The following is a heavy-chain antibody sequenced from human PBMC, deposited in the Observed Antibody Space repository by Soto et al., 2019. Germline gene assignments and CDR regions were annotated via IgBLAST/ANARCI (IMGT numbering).Heavy chain of an antibody. V-gene: IGHV1-69*01. D-gene: IGHD6-19*01. CDR3: AKVRYSSPMGYYYGMDV. J-gene: IGHJ6*02. Sequence: QAQLEQSGGEVKKPGSSVKVSCKASRVAFSKFIVTWVRQAPGLGLEWVGGIIPIFGTANYAQKFQGRVTITADESTSTSYMEVNNLRSEDTAVYYCAKVRYSSPMGYYYGMDVWGQGPRSPSP. CDR1: RVAFSKFI. CDR2: IIPIFGTA.